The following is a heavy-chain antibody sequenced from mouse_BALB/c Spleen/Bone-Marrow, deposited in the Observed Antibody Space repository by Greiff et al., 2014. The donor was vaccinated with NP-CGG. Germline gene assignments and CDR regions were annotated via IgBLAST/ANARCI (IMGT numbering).Heavy chain of an antibody. V-gene: IGHV1-80*01. D-gene: IGHD4-1*01. Sequence: QVQLQQSGAELVRPGSSVKISCKASGYAFSSYWMNWVKQRPGQGLEWIGQIYPGDGDTNYNGKSKGKATLTADKSSSTAYMQLSSLTSENSAVYFCARVRNWADYWGQGTTLTVSS. CDR3: ARVRNWADY. J-gene: IGHJ2*01. CDR2: IYPGDGDT. CDR1: GYAFSSYW.